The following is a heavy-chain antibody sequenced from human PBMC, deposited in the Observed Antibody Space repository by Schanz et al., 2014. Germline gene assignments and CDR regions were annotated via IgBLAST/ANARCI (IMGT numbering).Heavy chain of an antibody. CDR2: MSYDGSIK. Sequence: QVQLVESGGGVVQPGRSLRLSCAASGFTFSSYGMHWVRQAPGKGLEWVAAMSYDGSIKYYGDSVKGRFTISRDNSKNILYLQMNSLSADDTAVYYCAKGMGYCSGGTCYDYYYYGLDVWGQGTTVTVSS. D-gene: IGHD2-15*01. CDR1: GFTFSSYG. CDR3: AKGMGYCSGGTCYDYYYYGLDV. V-gene: IGHV3-33*06. J-gene: IGHJ6*02.